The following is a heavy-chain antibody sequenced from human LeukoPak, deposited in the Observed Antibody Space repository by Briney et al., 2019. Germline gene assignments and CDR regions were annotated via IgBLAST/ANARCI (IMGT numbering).Heavy chain of an antibody. CDR2: IYYSGST. Sequence: KPSETLSLTCTVSGGSISSYYWSWIRQPPGKGLEWIGYIYYSGSTNYNPSLKSRVTISVDTSKNQFSLKLSSVTAADTAVYYCARDVTYYDILTGYYPLSWFDPWGQGTLVTVSS. D-gene: IGHD3-9*01. V-gene: IGHV4-59*01. J-gene: IGHJ5*02. CDR3: ARDVTYYDILTGYYPLSWFDP. CDR1: GGSISSYY.